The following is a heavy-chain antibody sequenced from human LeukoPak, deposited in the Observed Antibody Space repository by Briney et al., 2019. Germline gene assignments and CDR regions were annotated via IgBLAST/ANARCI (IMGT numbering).Heavy chain of an antibody. CDR2: IYSNGST. J-gene: IGHJ4*02. Sequence: GGSLRLSCATSDFTVSSNYMSWVRQAPGKEPEWVSVIYSNGSTYYADSMKGRFTISRDNSKNTLYLQMNSLRAEDTAVYYCAKRYSGSGRNFNPLENWGQGTLVTVSS. CDR3: AKRYSGSGRNFNPLEN. V-gene: IGHV3-53*01. CDR1: DFTVSSNY. D-gene: IGHD3-10*01.